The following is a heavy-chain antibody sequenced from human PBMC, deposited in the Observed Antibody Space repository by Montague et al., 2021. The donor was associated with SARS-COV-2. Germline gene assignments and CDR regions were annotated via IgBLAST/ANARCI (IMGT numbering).Heavy chain of an antibody. CDR3: ARGLRLLWCGDKVYWFDP. V-gene: IGHV4-34*01. D-gene: IGHD3-10*01. CDR1: GGSFSGYY. Sequence: SETLSLTCAVYGGSFSGYYWSWIRQPPGKGLEWIGEINHSGSTNYNPSLKSRVTISVDTSKNQFSLKLSSVTAADTAVYYCARGLRLLWCGDKVYWFDPWGQGTLVTVSS. CDR2: INHSGST. J-gene: IGHJ5*02.